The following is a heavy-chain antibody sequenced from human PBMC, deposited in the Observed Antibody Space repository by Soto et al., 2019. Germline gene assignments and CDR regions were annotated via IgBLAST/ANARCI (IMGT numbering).Heavy chain of an antibody. J-gene: IGHJ4*02. V-gene: IGHV3-30*18. Sequence: GGSLRLSCAASGFTFSSYGMHWVRQAPGKGLEWVAVISYDGSNKYYADSVKGRFTISRDNSKNTLYLQMNSLRAEDTAVYYCAKGKQQLVIDYWGQGTLVTVSS. D-gene: IGHD6-13*01. CDR1: GFTFSSYG. CDR3: AKGKQQLVIDY. CDR2: ISYDGSNK.